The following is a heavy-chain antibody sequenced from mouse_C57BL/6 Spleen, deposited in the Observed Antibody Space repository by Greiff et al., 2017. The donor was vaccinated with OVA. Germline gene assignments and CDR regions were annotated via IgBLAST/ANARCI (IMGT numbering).Heavy chain of an antibody. CDR1: GYTFTTYP. Sequence: QVQLQQSGAELVKPGASVKMSCKASGYTFTTYPIEWREEKGGWRLEWIGEVRSDDGESNVNEKFKGKATLTVEKSSSTVYLELSRLTSDDSAVYYCATPYGSSTGFAYWGQGTLVTVSA. D-gene: IGHD1-1*01. J-gene: IGHJ3*01. CDR2: VRSDDGES. V-gene: IGHV1-47*01. CDR3: ATPYGSSTGFAY.